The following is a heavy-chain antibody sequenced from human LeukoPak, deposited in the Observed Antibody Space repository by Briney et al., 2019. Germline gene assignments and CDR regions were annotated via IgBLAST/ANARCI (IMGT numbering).Heavy chain of an antibody. J-gene: IGHJ3*02. CDR3: AKESFDSSGYYDAFDI. CDR1: GFTLSNYA. Sequence: PGGSLRLSCNASGFTLSNYAMTWVRQAPGKGLEWVSAISGSGGSTYYADSVKGRFTISRDNSKNTLYLQMNSLRAEDTAVYYCAKESFDSSGYYDAFDIWGQGTMVTVSS. D-gene: IGHD3-22*01. CDR2: ISGSGGST. V-gene: IGHV3-23*01.